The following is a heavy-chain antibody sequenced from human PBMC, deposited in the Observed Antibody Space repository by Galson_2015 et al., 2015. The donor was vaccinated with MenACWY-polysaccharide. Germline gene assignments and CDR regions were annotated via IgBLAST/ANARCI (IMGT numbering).Heavy chain of an antibody. D-gene: IGHD3-22*01. CDR3: AKDKWIRYDPGEHDAFDI. V-gene: IGHV3-23*01. J-gene: IGHJ3*02. CDR1: GLTFSSYA. CDR2: ISGSGGST. Sequence: SLRLSCAASGLTFSSYAMSWVRQAPGKGLEWVSAISGSGGSTYYADSVKGRFTISRDNSKNTLYLQMNSLRAEDTAVYYCAKDKWIRYDPGEHDAFDIWGQGTMVTVSS.